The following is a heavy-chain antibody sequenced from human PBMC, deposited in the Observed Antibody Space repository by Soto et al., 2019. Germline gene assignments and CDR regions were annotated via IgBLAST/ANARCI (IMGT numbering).Heavy chain of an antibody. J-gene: IGHJ4*02. CDR3: AGRSPGPVDH. CDR2: MNPHSGDT. Sequence: VASVKVSCKASGYSFTSLRFNGVRQATARGLEWIGWMNPHSGDTGFAQRFQGRVTITRNTSINTAYMELRSLRSQDTAVYYCAGRSPGPVDHWGQGTQVTVSS. CDR1: GYSFTSLR. V-gene: IGHV1-8*01. D-gene: IGHD6-19*01.